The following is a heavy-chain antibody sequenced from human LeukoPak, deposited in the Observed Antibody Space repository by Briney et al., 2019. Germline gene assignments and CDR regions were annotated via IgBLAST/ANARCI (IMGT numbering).Heavy chain of an antibody. V-gene: IGHV1-18*01. CDR2: ISAYNGNT. CDR3: ARQYDSSGYTCCGFDP. CDR1: GYTFTSYG. Sequence: GASVKVSCKASGYTFTSYGISWVRQAPGQGLEWMGWISAYNGNTNCAQKLQGRVTMATDTSTSTAYMELRSLRSDDTAVYYCARQYDSSGYTCCGFDPWGQGTLVTVSS. D-gene: IGHD3-22*01. J-gene: IGHJ5*02.